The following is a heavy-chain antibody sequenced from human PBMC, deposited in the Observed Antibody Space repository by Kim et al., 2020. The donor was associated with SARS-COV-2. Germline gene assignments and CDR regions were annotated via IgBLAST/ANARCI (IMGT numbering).Heavy chain of an antibody. CDR1: GFTFSNAG. J-gene: IGHJ4*02. V-gene: IGHV3-15*01. D-gene: IGHD1-26*01. Sequence: GGSLRLSCTASGFTFSNAGMNWVRQAPGKGLEWVGRIKRKTDGGTTDYAAPVKGRFTISRDDSKNTLYLQMNSLKTEATAVYYCTARTGRYERYYWGKGTLVTVSS. CDR3: TARTGRYERYY. CDR2: IKRKTDGGTT.